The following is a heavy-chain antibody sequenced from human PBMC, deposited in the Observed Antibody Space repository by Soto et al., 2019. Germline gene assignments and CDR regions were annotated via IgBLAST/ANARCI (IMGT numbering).Heavy chain of an antibody. CDR1: GFTFSSYA. J-gene: IGHJ5*02. Sequence: GGSLRLSCAASGFTFSSYAMSWVRQAPGKGLEWVSAISGGGGSTYYADSVKGRFTISRDNSKNTLYLQMNSLRAEDTAVYYCAKDPTVAANELLLNWFDPWGQGTLVTVSS. CDR2: ISGGGGST. D-gene: IGHD6-19*01. CDR3: AKDPTVAANELLLNWFDP. V-gene: IGHV3-23*01.